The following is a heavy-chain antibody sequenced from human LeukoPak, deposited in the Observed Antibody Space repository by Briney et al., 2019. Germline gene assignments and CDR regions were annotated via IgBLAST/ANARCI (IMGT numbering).Heavy chain of an antibody. CDR1: GFTFSDYW. CDR2: INSDGSST. J-gene: IGHJ4*02. Sequence: GGSLRLSCAASGFTFSDYWIHWVREAPGKGLVWVSHINSDGSSTKYADSVKGRFTLSRDNARNTLYLQMNSLRAEDTAVYYCARHDWELKGSDYWGQGTLVTVSS. D-gene: IGHD1-26*01. V-gene: IGHV3-74*03. CDR3: ARHDWELKGSDY.